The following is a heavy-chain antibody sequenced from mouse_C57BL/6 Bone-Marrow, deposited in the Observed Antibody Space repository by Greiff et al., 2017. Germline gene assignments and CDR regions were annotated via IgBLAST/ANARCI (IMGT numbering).Heavy chain of an antibody. V-gene: IGHV1-81*01. D-gene: IGHD1-1*01. CDR1: GYTFTSYG. J-gene: IGHJ3*01. CDR3: ARSGYYGSSYDWFAY. CDR2: IYPRSGYT. Sequence: LQESGAELARPGASVKLSCKASGYTFTSYGISWVKQRTGQGLEWIGEIYPRSGYTYYNEKFKGKATLTADKSSSTAYMELRSLTSEDSAVYYGARSGYYGSSYDWFAYWGQGTLVTVSA.